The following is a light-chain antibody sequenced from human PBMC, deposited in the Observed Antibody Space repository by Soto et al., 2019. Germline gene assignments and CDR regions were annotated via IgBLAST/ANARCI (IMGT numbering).Light chain of an antibody. V-gene: IGKV1-5*01. CDR1: QSISSW. CDR3: QQYNSYLWT. Sequence: DIQMTQSPSTLSASVGDRVTITCRASQSISSWLAWYQQKPGKAPKLLIYDASSLESGVPSRFSGSGSGTEFNRTISSLQPDDFATYYCQQYNSYLWTFGQGTKVEIK. CDR2: DAS. J-gene: IGKJ1*01.